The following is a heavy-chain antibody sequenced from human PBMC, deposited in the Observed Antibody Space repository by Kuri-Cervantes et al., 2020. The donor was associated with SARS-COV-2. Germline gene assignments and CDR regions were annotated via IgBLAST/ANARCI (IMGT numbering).Heavy chain of an antibody. D-gene: IGHD3-3*01. J-gene: IGHJ3*02. CDR3: ARAGEWLFGDAFDI. CDR2: IYYSGST. V-gene: IGHV4-59*01. CDR1: GGSISSYY. Sequence: SETLSLTCTVSGGSISSYYWSWIRQPPGKGPEWIGYIYYSGSTNYNPSLKSRVTISVDTSKNQFSLKLSSVTAADTAVYYCARAGEWLFGDAFDIWGQGTMVTVSS.